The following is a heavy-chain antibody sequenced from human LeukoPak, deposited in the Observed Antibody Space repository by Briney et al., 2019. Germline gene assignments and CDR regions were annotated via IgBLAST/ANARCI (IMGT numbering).Heavy chain of an antibody. CDR2: INPSGGST. V-gene: IGHV1-46*01. Sequence: GASVKVSCKVSGYTLTELSMHWVRQAPGKGLEWMGIINPSGGSTSYAQKFQGRVTMTRDTSTSTVYMELSSLRSEDTAVYYCARDRASYYYDSSGYLDYWGQGTLVIVSS. CDR3: ARDRASYYYDSSGYLDY. CDR1: GYTLTELS. D-gene: IGHD3-22*01. J-gene: IGHJ4*02.